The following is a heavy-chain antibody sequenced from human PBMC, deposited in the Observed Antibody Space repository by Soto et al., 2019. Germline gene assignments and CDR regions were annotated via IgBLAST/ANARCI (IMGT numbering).Heavy chain of an antibody. CDR3: ARPVSGSNSGWYFDY. CDR2: IYSGGST. J-gene: IGHJ4*02. CDR1: GFTVSSNY. V-gene: IGHV3-53*04. Sequence: EVQLVESGGVLVQPGGSLILSCAASGFTVSSNYMSWVRKAPGKGLEWVSVIYSGGSTYYADSVKGRFTISRHNSKNTLYLQMNSLIAEDTAVYYCARPVSGSNSGWYFDYWGQGTLVTVSS. D-gene: IGHD6-25*01.